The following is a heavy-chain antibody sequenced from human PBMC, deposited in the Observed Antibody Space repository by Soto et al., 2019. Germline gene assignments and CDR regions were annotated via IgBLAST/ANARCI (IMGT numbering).Heavy chain of an antibody. CDR2: ISSSSSYI. Sequence: RGSLRLSCAASGFTFSNYSMNWVRQAPGKGLEWVSSISSSSSYIYYADSVKGRFTISRDNAKNSLYLQMNSLRAEDTAVYYCARDKTATFDYWGQGTLVTVSS. V-gene: IGHV3-21*01. CDR1: GFTFSNYS. J-gene: IGHJ4*02. D-gene: IGHD2-21*02. CDR3: ARDKTATFDY.